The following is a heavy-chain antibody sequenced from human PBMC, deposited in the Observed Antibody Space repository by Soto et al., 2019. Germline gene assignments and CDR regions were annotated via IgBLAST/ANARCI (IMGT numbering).Heavy chain of an antibody. CDR1: GDSVSSNSAA. Sequence: SQTLSLTCAISGDSVSSNSAAWNWIRQSPSRGLEWLGRTYYRSKWYNDYAVSVKSRITINPDTSKNQFSLQLNSVTPEETAVDYCARGEEYSSSCVLYYYYGMDVWGQGTTVTVSS. J-gene: IGHJ6*02. CDR3: ARGEEYSSSCVLYYYYGMDV. V-gene: IGHV6-1*01. CDR2: TYYRSKWYN. D-gene: IGHD6-6*01.